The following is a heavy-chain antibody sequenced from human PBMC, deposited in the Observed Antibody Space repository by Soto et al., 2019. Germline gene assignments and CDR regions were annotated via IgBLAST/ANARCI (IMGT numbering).Heavy chain of an antibody. CDR1: GGSISSYY. CDR3: ARGGRRSPGMDV. V-gene: IGHV4-59*01. J-gene: IGHJ6*02. CDR2: IYYSGST. Sequence: SETLSLTCTVSGGSISSYYWSWIRQPPGKGLEWIGYIYYSGSTKYNPSLKSRVTISVDTSKNRFSLRLSSVTAADTAVYYCARGGRRSPGMDVWGQGTTVTVSS.